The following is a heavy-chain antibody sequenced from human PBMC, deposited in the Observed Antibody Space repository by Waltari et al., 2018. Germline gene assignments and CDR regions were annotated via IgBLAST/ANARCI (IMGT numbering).Heavy chain of an antibody. CDR3: ARENIVVVPAALRSWFDP. Sequence: QVQLVQSGAEVKKPGSSVKVSCKASGGTFSSYAISWVRQAPGHGLEWMGGFIRIFGTANYAQKYRGRVTITADESTGTAYMWLSSLRSEDTAVYYCARENIVVVPAALRSWFDPWGQGTLVTVSS. D-gene: IGHD2-2*01. CDR2: FIRIFGTA. V-gene: IGHV1-69*01. CDR1: GGTFSSYA. J-gene: IGHJ5*02.